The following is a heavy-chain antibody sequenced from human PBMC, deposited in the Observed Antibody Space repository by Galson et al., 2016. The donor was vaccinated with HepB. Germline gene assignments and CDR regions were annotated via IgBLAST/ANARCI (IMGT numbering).Heavy chain of an antibody. CDR2: ILPVFGTS. J-gene: IGHJ6*02. D-gene: IGHD1-26*01. Sequence: SVKVSCKASGGTFSRHGISWVRQAPGQGLEWIGGILPVFGTSNYAQRFQGRVTTIPDESTSTAYMDLNSLRSDDTAVFYCARTLSGSSFDYAMDVWGQGTTVTVSS. CDR3: ARTLSGSSFDYAMDV. CDR1: GGTFSRHG. V-gene: IGHV1-69*13.